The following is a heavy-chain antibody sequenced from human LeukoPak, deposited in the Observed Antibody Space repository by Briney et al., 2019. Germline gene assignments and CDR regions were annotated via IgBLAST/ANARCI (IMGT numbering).Heavy chain of an antibody. V-gene: IGHV1-2*02. CDR2: INPNSGGT. CDR3: ARSVGDDLGYSSSWSWYYGMDV. J-gene: IGHJ6*02. Sequence: ASVNVSCKASGYTFTGYYMHWVRQAPGQGLEWMGWINPNSGGTNYAQKFQGRVTMTRDTSISTAYMELSRLRSDDTAVYYCARSVGDDLGYSSSWSWYYGMDVWGQGTTVTVSS. CDR1: GYTFTGYY. D-gene: IGHD6-13*01.